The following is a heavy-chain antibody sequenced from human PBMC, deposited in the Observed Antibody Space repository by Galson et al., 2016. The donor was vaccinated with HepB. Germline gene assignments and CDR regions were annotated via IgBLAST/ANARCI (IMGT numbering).Heavy chain of an antibody. J-gene: IGHJ4*02. CDR1: GDSITNNYW. CDR2: IYQTGTA. V-gene: IGHV4-4*02. Sequence: ETLSLTCAVSGDSITNNYWWSWVRQSPGKGLEWIGEIYQTGTAHYNPSFTSRATISVDKSKNQISLRLDSVTAADTALYYCARGTLGTSATMAFDYWGQGTLVTASS. D-gene: IGHD4/OR15-4a*01. CDR3: ARGTLGTSATMAFDY.